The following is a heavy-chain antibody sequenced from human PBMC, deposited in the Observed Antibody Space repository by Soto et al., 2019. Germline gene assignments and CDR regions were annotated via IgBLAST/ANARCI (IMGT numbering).Heavy chain of an antibody. CDR3: VKTVGLGSFGNFTL. V-gene: IGHV3-11*05. CDR2: ISHTSHYM. D-gene: IGHD1-26*01. CDR1: GFTFSDAY. Sequence: QEQLVESGGGLVKPGGSLRLSCAASGFTFSDAYMSWIRQAPGKGLEGVSYISHTSHYMKYSDSVEGRFTVSRDNAKNSLYLHMNSLRAEDTAVYYCVKTVGLGSFGNFTLWGRGTLVIVSS. J-gene: IGHJ2*01.